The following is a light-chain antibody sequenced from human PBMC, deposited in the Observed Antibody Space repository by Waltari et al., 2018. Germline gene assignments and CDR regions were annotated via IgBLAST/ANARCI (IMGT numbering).Light chain of an antibody. Sequence: ETVMTQSPATLSVPPGERVILSCRASDNIHQNLAWYRQKPGQAPRLLIFGTSTRATGIPARFSGSGSGTDYTLTISSLQSEDFAVYFRQQYNHWPLAFGGGTNIEIK. J-gene: IGKJ4*01. CDR1: DNIHQN. CDR2: GTS. CDR3: QQYNHWPLA. V-gene: IGKV3-15*01.